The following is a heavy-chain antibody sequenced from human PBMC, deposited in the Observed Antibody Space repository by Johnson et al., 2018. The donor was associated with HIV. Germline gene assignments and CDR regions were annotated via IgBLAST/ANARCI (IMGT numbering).Heavy chain of an antibody. CDR2: ISYDGSTK. V-gene: IGHV3-30-3*01. J-gene: IGHJ3*02. CDR1: GFTFSSYA. Sequence: QVQLVESGGGVVQPGRSLRLSCAASGFTFSSYAMHWVRQAPGKGLEWVAVISYDGSTKYYADSVKGRFTISRDNSKNTLYLQMNSLRAEDTAVYYCARVRGLIAFDIWGQGTMVTVSS. CDR3: ARVRGLIAFDI. D-gene: IGHD3-22*01.